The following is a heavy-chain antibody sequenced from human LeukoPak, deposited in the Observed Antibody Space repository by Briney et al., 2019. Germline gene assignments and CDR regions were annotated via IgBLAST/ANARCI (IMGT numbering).Heavy chain of an antibody. CDR1: GFTFSTYA. Sequence: GGSLRLSCAASGFTFSTYAMNWVRQAPGKGLEWVSTISGSGDNTFYADSVKGRFTISRDNSKNTLHLQMNSLRAEDTAAYYCAKSQQLHYFDYWGQGTLVTVSS. CDR2: ISGSGDNT. CDR3: AKSQQLHYFDY. V-gene: IGHV3-23*01. D-gene: IGHD6-13*01. J-gene: IGHJ4*02.